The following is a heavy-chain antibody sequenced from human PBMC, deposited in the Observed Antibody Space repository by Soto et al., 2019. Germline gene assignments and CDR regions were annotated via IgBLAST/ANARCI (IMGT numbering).Heavy chain of an antibody. CDR2: ISDDGSTA. V-gene: IGHV3-74*01. D-gene: IGHD1-1*01. CDR1: GFTFSAYW. J-gene: IGHJ5*02. CDR3: AKGPRVSSTGTGAP. Sequence: GESLKISCAVSGFTFSAYWMHWVRQVPGKGLTWVSRISDDGSTATYADSVKGRFIISRDNAKNSLYLEMNTLRADDSGLYYWAKGPRVSSTGTGAPWGRGALVTVSS.